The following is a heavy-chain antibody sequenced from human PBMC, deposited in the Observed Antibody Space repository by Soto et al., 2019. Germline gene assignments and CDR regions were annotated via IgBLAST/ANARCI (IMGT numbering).Heavy chain of an antibody. Sequence: SETLSLTCTVSGGSISSSSYYWGWIRQPPGKGLEWIGSIYYSGSTYYNPSLKSRVTISVDTSKNQFSLKLSSVTAADTAVYYCARDQVKAAADPNWFDPWGQGTLVTVSS. V-gene: IGHV4-39*07. D-gene: IGHD6-13*01. CDR2: IYYSGST. J-gene: IGHJ5*02. CDR3: ARDQVKAAADPNWFDP. CDR1: GGSISSSSYY.